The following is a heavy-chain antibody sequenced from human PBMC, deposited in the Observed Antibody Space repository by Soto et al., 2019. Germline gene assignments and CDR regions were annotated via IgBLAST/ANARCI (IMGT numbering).Heavy chain of an antibody. V-gene: IGHV1-69*01. Sequence: QVQLVQSGAEVKKPGSSVKVSCKASGGTFSSYAISWVRQAPGQGLEWMGGTIPIFGTANYAQKFQGRVTITADESTSTAYMELSSLRSDDTAVYYCARDPLHYYDSSGYSYPHHYWCQGTLVTVSS. D-gene: IGHD3-22*01. J-gene: IGHJ4*02. CDR2: TIPIFGTA. CDR3: ARDPLHYYDSSGYSYPHHY. CDR1: GGTFSSYA.